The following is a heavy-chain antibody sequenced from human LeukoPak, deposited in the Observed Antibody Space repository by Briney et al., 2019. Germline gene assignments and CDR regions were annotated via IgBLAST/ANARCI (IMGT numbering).Heavy chain of an antibody. CDR1: GGSISSSSYY. CDR2: IYYSGST. D-gene: IGHD2-2*01. V-gene: IGHV4-39*07. Sequence: SGTLSLTCTVSGGSISSSSYYWGWIRQPPGKGLEWIGSIYYSGSTYYNPSLKSRVTISVDTSKNQFSLKLSSVTAADTAVYYCARAPPIVVVPAATWFDPWGQGTLVTVSS. CDR3: ARAPPIVVVPAATWFDP. J-gene: IGHJ5*02.